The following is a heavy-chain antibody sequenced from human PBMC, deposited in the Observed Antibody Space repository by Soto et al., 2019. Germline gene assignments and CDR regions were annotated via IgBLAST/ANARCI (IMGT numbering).Heavy chain of an antibody. D-gene: IGHD2-2*01. CDR2: ISSSSSYI. CDR1: GFTFSSYS. V-gene: IGHV3-21*01. CDR3: AREREYQLLWGELIYYYGMDV. J-gene: IGHJ6*02. Sequence: GGSLRLSCAASGFTFSSYSMNWVRQAPGKGLEWVSSISSSSSYIYYADSVKGRFTISRDNAKNSLYLQMNSLRAEDTAVYYCAREREYQLLWGELIYYYGMDVWGQGTTVTVSS.